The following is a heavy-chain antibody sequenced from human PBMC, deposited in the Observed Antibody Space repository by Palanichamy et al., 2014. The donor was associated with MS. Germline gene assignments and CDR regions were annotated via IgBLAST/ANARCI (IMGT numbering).Heavy chain of an antibody. D-gene: IGHD3-3*01. J-gene: IGHJ4*02. Sequence: EVQLVESGGGLVQPGGSLRLTCIGSGFTFSSYEMNWIRQSPGRGLEWIAYISSSGINIHYADSVKGRFNISRDNAEKSLFLQMSSLKAEDTALYYCARGDDFWSYSSNYFDVWGQGTLVSVSS. CDR3: ARGDDFWSYSSNYFDV. CDR1: GFTFSSYE. V-gene: IGHV3-48*03. CDR2: ISSSGINI.